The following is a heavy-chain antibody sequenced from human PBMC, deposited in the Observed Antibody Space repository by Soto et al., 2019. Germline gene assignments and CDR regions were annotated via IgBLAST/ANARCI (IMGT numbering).Heavy chain of an antibody. CDR3: ARIPLASSTSSSGWVWFDP. D-gene: IGHD2-2*01. V-gene: IGHV4-39*01. Sequence: PSEILSLTCTVSGGSISSSSYYWGWIRQPPGKGLEWIGSIYYSGSTYYNPSLKSRVTISVDTSKNQFSLKLSSVTAADTAVYYCARIPLASSTSSSGWVWFDPWGQGTLVTVSS. CDR2: IYYSGST. J-gene: IGHJ5*02. CDR1: GGSISSSSYY.